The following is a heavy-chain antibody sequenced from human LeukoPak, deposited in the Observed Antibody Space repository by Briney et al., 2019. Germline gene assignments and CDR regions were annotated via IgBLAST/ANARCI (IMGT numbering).Heavy chain of an antibody. CDR2: IIPIFGTA. Sequence: SVKVSCKASGGTFSSYAISWVRQAPGQGLERMGGIIPIFGTANYAQKFQGRVTITTDESTSTAYMELSSLRSEDTAVYYCARDTYYDSSGYYDPPRAFDIWGQGTMVTVSS. V-gene: IGHV1-69*05. CDR1: GGTFSSYA. D-gene: IGHD3-22*01. CDR3: ARDTYYDSSGYYDPPRAFDI. J-gene: IGHJ3*02.